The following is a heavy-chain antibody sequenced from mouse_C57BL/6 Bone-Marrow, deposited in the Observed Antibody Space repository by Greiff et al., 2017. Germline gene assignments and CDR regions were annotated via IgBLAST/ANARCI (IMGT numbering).Heavy chain of an antibody. Sequence: EVQLQQSGAELVRPGASVKLSCTASGFNIKDDYMHWVKQRPEPGLEWIGWIDPENGDTEYASKFQGKATITADTSSNTAYLQLSSLTSEDTAVYYCTTGIPCFDYWGQGTTLTVSS. J-gene: IGHJ2*01. CDR1: GFNIKDDY. V-gene: IGHV14-4*01. CDR2: IDPENGDT. CDR3: TTGIPCFDY.